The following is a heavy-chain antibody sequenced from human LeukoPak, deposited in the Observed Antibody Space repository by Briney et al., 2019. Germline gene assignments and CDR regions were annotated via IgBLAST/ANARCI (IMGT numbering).Heavy chain of an antibody. CDR2: IRYDGSNK. CDR3: ARAAELRYFDWLSTRYYYYYYMDV. Sequence: GGSLRLSCAASGFTFSSYGMHWVRQAPGKGLEWVAFIRYDGSNKYYADSVKGRFTISRDNSKNTLYLQMNSLRAEDTAVYYCARAAELRYFDWLSTRYYYYYYMDVWGKGTTVTISS. D-gene: IGHD3-9*01. CDR1: GFTFSSYG. V-gene: IGHV3-30*02. J-gene: IGHJ6*03.